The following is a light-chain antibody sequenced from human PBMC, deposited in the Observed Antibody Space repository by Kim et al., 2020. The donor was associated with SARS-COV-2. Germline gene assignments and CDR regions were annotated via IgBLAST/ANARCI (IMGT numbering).Light chain of an antibody. CDR3: QQRHSWPLT. CDR1: QSVSNY. Sequence: LSPGERGTLSCRASQSVSNYLAWYRQKPGQVPRLLIHDATNRATGIPTRFSGGGSGTDFTLTISALEPEDFAVYYCQQRHSWPLTFGGGTKVDIK. J-gene: IGKJ4*01. V-gene: IGKV3-11*01. CDR2: DAT.